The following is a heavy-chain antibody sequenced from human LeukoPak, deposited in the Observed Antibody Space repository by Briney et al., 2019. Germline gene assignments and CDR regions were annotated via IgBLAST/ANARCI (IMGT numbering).Heavy chain of an antibody. CDR1: CGSISIGGYC. D-gene: IGHD3-10*01. J-gene: IGHJ6*02. Sequence: PSQTLSLTCAVACGSISIGGYCWSWIRQPPWKCLEWIGYIYHSGSTYYNPSLKSRVTISVDRSKHQFSLKLSSVPAADTAVYYCARGSGAYYGSGYGMDVWGQGTTVTVSS. CDR2: IYHSGST. CDR3: ARGSGAYYGSGYGMDV. V-gene: IGHV4-30-2*01.